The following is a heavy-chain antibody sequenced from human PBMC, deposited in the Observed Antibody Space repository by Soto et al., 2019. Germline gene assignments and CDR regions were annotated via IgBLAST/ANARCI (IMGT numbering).Heavy chain of an antibody. D-gene: IGHD3-16*01. CDR2: ISSSTRTI. Sequence: GGSLRLSCAASGFTFSSHSMNWVRRAPGKGLEWVSYISSSTRTIYYADSVKGRFTVYRDNAKNSLYLQMNSLRAEDTAVYYCARDDEMGYFDYWGQGTLVTVSS. V-gene: IGHV3-48*01. CDR3: ARDDEMGYFDY. J-gene: IGHJ4*02. CDR1: GFTFSSHS.